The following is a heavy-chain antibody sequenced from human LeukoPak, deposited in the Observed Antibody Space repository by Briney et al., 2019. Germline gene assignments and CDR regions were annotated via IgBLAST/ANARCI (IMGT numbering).Heavy chain of an antibody. J-gene: IGHJ5*02. Sequence: ASVKVSCKASGYTFTGYYMHWVRQAPGQGLEWLGWINPNSGGTKYAQKFQGRVTMTRDTSTRTAYMELSGLRFDDTAVYYCARDHGDYVQYNWFDPWGQGTLVTVSS. CDR2: INPNSGGT. V-gene: IGHV1-2*02. CDR3: ARDHGDYVQYNWFDP. CDR1: GYTFTGYY. D-gene: IGHD4-17*01.